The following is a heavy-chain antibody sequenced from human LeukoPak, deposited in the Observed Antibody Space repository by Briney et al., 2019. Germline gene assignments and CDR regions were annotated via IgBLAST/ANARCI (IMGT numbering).Heavy chain of an antibody. CDR2: INPNSGGT. D-gene: IGHD4-17*01. CDR1: GYTFTGYY. V-gene: IGHV1-2*02. J-gene: IGHJ6*02. CDR3: ARGSYGEPRGWGLDV. Sequence: ASVKVSCKASGYTFTGYYMHWVRQAPGQGLEWMGWINPNSGGTNYAQKFQGRVTMTRDTSISTAYMELSRLRSDDTAVYYCARGSYGEPRGWGLDVWGQGTTVTVSS.